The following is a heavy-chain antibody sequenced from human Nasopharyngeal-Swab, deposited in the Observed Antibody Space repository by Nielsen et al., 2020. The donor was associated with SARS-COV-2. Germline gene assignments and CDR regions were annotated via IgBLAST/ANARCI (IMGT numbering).Heavy chain of an antibody. CDR1: GYTFIGYY. CDR3: ARVVWVDWDAVQI. J-gene: IGHJ3*02. V-gene: IGHV1-2*02. CDR2: INPNSGGT. Sequence: ASVKVSCKASGYTFIGYYIHWVRQAPGQGLEWMGWINPNSGGTNYAQKFQGRVTMTRDTSISTAYMELSRLRSDDTAVYYCARVVWVDWDAVQIWGQGTIVTVSS. D-gene: IGHD3-16*01.